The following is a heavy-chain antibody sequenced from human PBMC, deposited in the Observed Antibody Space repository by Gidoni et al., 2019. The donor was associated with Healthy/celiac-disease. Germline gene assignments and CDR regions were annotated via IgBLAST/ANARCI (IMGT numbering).Heavy chain of an antibody. CDR3: ASPSNGGAFDI. CDR1: GYTLTELS. V-gene: IGHV1-24*01. Sequence: QDQLVQSGAEVKKPGAAVKVSCKVYGYTLTELSMHLVRQAPGKGLEWMGGVDPEDGETIYAQKFQGRVTMTEDTSTDTAYMELSSLRSEDTAVYYCASPSNGGAFDIWGQGTMVTVSA. J-gene: IGHJ3*02. D-gene: IGHD4-17*01. CDR2: VDPEDGET.